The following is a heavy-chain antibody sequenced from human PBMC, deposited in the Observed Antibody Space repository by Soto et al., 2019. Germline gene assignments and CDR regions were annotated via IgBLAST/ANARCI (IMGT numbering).Heavy chain of an antibody. CDR1: GGSISSGGYY. CDR2: IYYNGNT. Sequence: SSETLSLTCTVSGGSISSGGYYWSWIRQHPGRGLEWIGYIYYNGNTYYNPSLKSRVTVSVDTSENQFSLNVRSVTAADTAVYYCARCSLVVIPVPGFDPWGQGTLVTVSS. J-gene: IGHJ5*02. D-gene: IGHD2-2*01. V-gene: IGHV4-31*03. CDR3: ARCSLVVIPVPGFDP.